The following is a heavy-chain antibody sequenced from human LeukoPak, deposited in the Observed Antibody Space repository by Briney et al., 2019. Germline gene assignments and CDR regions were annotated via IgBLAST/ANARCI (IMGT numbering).Heavy chain of an antibody. CDR2: ISNTGTYT. D-gene: IGHD3-9*01. J-gene: IGHJ6*04. V-gene: IGHV3-21*01. Sequence: PGGSLRPSCAASGFTFSTYNMIWVRQAPGKGLEWVSCISNTGTYTYYGDSVKGRFAISRDNAKNSLYLQMNSLRADDTAVYYCARVLQYFDRLLDVRGKGTTVAVSS. CDR1: GFTFSTYN. CDR3: ARVLQYFDRLLDV.